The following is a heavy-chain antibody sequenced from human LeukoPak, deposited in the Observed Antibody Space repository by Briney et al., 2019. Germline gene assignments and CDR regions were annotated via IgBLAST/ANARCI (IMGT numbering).Heavy chain of an antibody. D-gene: IGHD3-16*01. V-gene: IGHV1-8*03. Sequence: GASVKVSCKASGYTFTSCDINWVRQATGQGLEWMGWMNPNSGNTGYAQKFQGRVTITRNTSISTAYMELSSLRSEDTAVYYCARQGSLEHLGDWFDPWGQGTLVTVSS. CDR3: ARQGSLEHLGDWFDP. J-gene: IGHJ5*02. CDR1: GYTFTSCD. CDR2: MNPNSGNT.